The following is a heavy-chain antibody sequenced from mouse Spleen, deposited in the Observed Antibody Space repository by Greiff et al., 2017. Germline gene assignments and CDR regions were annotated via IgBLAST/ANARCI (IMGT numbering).Heavy chain of an antibody. CDR2: IDPNSGGT. CDR1: GYTFTSYW. Sequence: VQLQQPGAELVKPGASVKLSCKASGYTFTSYWMHWVKQRPGRGLEWIGRIDPNSGGTKYNEKFKSKATLTVDKPSSTAYMHLSSLTSEDSAVYYCARSSYDYGGAWFAYWGQGTLGTVSA. J-gene: IGHJ3*01. D-gene: IGHD2-4*01. V-gene: IGHV1-72*01. CDR3: ARSSYDYGGAWFAY.